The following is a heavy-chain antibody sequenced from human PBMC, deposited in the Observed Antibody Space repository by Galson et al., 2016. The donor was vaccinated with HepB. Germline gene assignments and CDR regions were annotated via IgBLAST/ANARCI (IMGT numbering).Heavy chain of an antibody. CDR3: ARRFGY. CDR1: GDSVSTNSAA. J-gene: IGHJ4*02. Sequence: CAISGDSVSTNSAAWNWIRQSPSRGLEWLGRTYYRSRWYNTYALSVKSRITINPDTSKNQISLQLSSVTPEDTAVYYCARRFGYWGQGTLVTVSS. V-gene: IGHV6-1*01. CDR2: TYYRSRWYN.